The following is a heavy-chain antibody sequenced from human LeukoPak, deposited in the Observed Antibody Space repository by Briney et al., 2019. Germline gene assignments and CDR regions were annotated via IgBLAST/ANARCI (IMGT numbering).Heavy chain of an antibody. J-gene: IGHJ3*02. Sequence: GGSLRLSCAASRFTLSSHWMSWVRQAPGMGPEWVANIKQEGSEIHYVDSVKGRFTISRDNANNSLHLQMNSLRAEDTAVYYCARDTSVSPFDIWGQGTMVTVSS. CDR1: RFTLSSHW. CDR3: ARDTSVSPFDI. D-gene: IGHD4-17*01. CDR2: IKQEGSEI. V-gene: IGHV3-7*01.